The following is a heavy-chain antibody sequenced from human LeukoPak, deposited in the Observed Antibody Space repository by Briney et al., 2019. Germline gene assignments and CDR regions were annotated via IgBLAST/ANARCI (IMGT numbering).Heavy chain of an antibody. Sequence: GGSLRLSCAASGFTFSDYYMSWIRQAPGKGLEWVSYISSSGSTIYYADSVKGRFTISRDNAKNSPYLQMNSLRAEDTAVYYCAKGGPQLYYDSSGYYFLDYWGQGTLVTVSS. D-gene: IGHD3-22*01. CDR2: ISSSGSTI. CDR3: AKGGPQLYYDSSGYYFLDY. V-gene: IGHV3-11*01. J-gene: IGHJ4*02. CDR1: GFTFSDYY.